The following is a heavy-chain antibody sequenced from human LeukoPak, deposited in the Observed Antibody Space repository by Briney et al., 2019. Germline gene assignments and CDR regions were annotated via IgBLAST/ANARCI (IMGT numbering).Heavy chain of an antibody. Sequence: GGSLRLSCAASGFSIEDYAMHWVRQGPGKGLEWVSGISWNSGSIDYADSVKGRFIISRDNAKNSLYLQMNSLRTEDMALYYCAKQAVGSYYYYMDVWGKGTTVTV. D-gene: IGHD6-13*01. CDR1: GFSIEDYA. CDR2: ISWNSGSI. J-gene: IGHJ6*03. CDR3: AKQAVGSYYYYMDV. V-gene: IGHV3-9*03.